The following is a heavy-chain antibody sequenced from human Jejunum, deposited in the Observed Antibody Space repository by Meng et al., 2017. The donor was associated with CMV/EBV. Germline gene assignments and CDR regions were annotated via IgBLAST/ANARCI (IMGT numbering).Heavy chain of an antibody. CDR3: ARLYTTTHGHSFDI. Sequence: GFTFSSYSMNWVRQAPGKGLEWVSSISNNYNYIYYVDSVKGRFTISRDNAKNSLFLQMNGLRAEDTAVYYCARLYTTTHGHSFDIWGQGTMVTVSS. J-gene: IGHJ3*02. V-gene: IGHV3-21*06. CDR2: ISNNYNYI. D-gene: IGHD2-2*02. CDR1: GFTFSSYS.